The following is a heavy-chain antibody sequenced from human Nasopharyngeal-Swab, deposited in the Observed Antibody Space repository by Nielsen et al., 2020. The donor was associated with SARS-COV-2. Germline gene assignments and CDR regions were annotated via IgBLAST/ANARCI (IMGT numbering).Heavy chain of an antibody. D-gene: IGHD2-21*02. CDR3: ARESVVTGMDDATDI. V-gene: IGHV3-72*01. J-gene: IGHJ3*02. CDR2: IRNKDKRYTT. Sequence: GESLKISCVASGFNLGDYYMDWVRQAPGKGLEWLGRIRNKDKRYTTEYAASVKGRFTISRDDAKNSVYLQMNSLRAEDTAVYYCARESVVTGMDDATDIWGQGTMVTVSS. CDR1: GFNLGDYY.